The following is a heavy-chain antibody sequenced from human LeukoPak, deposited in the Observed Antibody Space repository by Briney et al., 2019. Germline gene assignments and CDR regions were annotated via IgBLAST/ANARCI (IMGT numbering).Heavy chain of an antibody. J-gene: IGHJ4*02. Sequence: GGSLSLSCAASGCSFDDHGMGWVRQPPGRGLEWVSGINLNGGSTGYAASVKGRFTITRYNHKNSLYLPMNSVRDEDTALYFCAGGDRNGWYFDYWVQGTLATVSS. CDR1: GCSFDDHG. CDR2: INLNGGST. CDR3: AGGDRNGWYFDY. D-gene: IGHD6-19*01. V-gene: IGHV3-20*04.